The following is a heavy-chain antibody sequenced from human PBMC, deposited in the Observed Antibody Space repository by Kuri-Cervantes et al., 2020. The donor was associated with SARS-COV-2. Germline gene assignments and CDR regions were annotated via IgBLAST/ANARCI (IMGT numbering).Heavy chain of an antibody. CDR1: GGTFSSYA. Sequence: SVKVSCKASGGTFSSYAISWVRQAPGQGLEWMGRIIPTFGTANYAQKFQGRVTITADKSTSTAYMELSSLRSEDTAVYYCARDKGGYSSGSFDYWGQGTLVTVSS. CDR2: IIPTFGTA. D-gene: IGHD6-19*01. J-gene: IGHJ4*02. V-gene: IGHV1-69*06. CDR3: ARDKGGYSSGSFDY.